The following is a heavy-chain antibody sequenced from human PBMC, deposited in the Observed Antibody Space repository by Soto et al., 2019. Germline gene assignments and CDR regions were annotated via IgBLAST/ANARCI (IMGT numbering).Heavy chain of an antibody. Sequence: SVKVSCKASGGTFSSYTISWVRQAPGQGLEWMGRIIPILGIANYAQKFQGRVTITADKSTSTAYMELSSLRSEDTAVYYCASSIAARPVLLDIHDYWGQGTLVTVSS. J-gene: IGHJ4*02. CDR2: IIPILGIA. CDR3: ASSIAARPVLLDIHDY. CDR1: GGTFSSYT. D-gene: IGHD6-6*01. V-gene: IGHV1-69*02.